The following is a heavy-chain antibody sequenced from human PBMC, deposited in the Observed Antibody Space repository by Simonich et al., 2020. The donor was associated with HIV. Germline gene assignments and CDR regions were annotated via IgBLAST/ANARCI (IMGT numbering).Heavy chain of an antibody. J-gene: IGHJ4*02. CDR2: INHSGSN. Sequence: QVHLQRWGAGLLKPSETLSLTCAVYGGSFSGYYWTWTRQPPGKGLAWIGEINHSGSNDYNPSLKSRVTISVDTSKNQFSLKLSSVTAADTAVYYCARRTGYDLDYWGQGTLVTVSS. D-gene: IGHD5-12*01. V-gene: IGHV4-34*01. CDR3: ARRTGYDLDY. CDR1: GGSFSGYY.